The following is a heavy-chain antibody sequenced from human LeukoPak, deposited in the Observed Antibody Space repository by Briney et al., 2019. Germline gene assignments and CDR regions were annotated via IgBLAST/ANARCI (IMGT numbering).Heavy chain of an antibody. V-gene: IGHV3-48*03. D-gene: IGHD6-19*01. CDR1: GFTFSSYE. J-gene: IGHJ4*02. CDR2: ISSSGSTI. Sequence: PGGSLRLSCAASGFTFSSYEMNWVRQAPGKGLEWVSYISSSGSTIYYADSVRGRFTISRDNSKNTLDLQMNSLRAEDTAIYYCAKDQRSIAVAGYFDYWGQGTLVTVSS. CDR3: AKDQRSIAVAGYFDY.